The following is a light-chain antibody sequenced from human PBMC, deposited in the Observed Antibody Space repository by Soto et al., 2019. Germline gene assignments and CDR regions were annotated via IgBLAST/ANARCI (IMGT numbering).Light chain of an antibody. CDR2: AAS. V-gene: IGKV1-9*01. Sequence: SASSVSSSVGDRVTITCRASQGIASYLAWYQQKPGQAPNLLIYAASTLQSGVPSRFSGSGSGTDFTLTISSLQPQDFATYYCQQLNSYPLTFGGGTKVDIK. CDR1: QGIASY. J-gene: IGKJ4*01. CDR3: QQLNSYPLT.